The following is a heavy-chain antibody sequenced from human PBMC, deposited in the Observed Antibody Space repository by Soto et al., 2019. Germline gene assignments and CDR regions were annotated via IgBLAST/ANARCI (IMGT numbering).Heavy chain of an antibody. Sequence: TLSLTCTVSGGSISSGGYYWSWIRQHPGKGLEWIGYIYYSGSTYYNPSLKSRVTISVDTSKNQFSLKLSSVTAADTAVYYCARGYSSSWYRYFDYWGQGTLVTVSS. V-gene: IGHV4-31*03. CDR3: ARGYSSSWYRYFDY. D-gene: IGHD6-13*01. CDR2: IYYSGST. CDR1: GGSISSGGYY. J-gene: IGHJ4*02.